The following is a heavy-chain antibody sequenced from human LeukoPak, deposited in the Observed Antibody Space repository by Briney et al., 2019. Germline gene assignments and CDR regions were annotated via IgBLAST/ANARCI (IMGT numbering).Heavy chain of an antibody. Sequence: ASVKVSCKVSGYTLTELSMHWVRQAPGKGLEWMGGFDPEDGETIYAQKFRGRVTMTEDTSTDTAYMELSSLRSEDTAVYYCATQTSSGWYPLLTTWGQGTLVTVSS. CDR2: FDPEDGET. J-gene: IGHJ5*02. D-gene: IGHD6-19*01. CDR1: GYTLTELS. V-gene: IGHV1-24*01. CDR3: ATQTSSGWYPLLTT.